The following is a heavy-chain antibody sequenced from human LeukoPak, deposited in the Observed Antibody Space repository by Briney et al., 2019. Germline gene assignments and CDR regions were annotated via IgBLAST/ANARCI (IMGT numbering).Heavy chain of an antibody. V-gene: IGHV4-39*07. J-gene: IGHJ3*02. Sequence: PSETLSLTCTVSGGSISSSSYYWGWIRQPPGKGLEWIGSIYYSGSTYYNPSLKSRVTISVDTSKNQFSLKLSSVTAADTAVYYCARDYWTAMVFHAFDIWGQGTMVTVSS. D-gene: IGHD5-18*01. CDR1: GGSISSSSYY. CDR2: IYYSGST. CDR3: ARDYWTAMVFHAFDI.